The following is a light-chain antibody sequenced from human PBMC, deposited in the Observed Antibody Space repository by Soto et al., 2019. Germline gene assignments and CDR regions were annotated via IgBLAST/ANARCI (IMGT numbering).Light chain of an antibody. CDR2: RTS. V-gene: IGKV3-15*01. CDR1: QSISSN. Sequence: EIVMTPSPATLSVSPVERATLSCRASQSISSNLAWYQQKPGQAPRLLMFRTSSRATGIPARFSGSGSGTEFTLTISSLQSEDFAVYYCQQYGSSITFGQGARLEIK. J-gene: IGKJ5*01. CDR3: QQYGSSIT.